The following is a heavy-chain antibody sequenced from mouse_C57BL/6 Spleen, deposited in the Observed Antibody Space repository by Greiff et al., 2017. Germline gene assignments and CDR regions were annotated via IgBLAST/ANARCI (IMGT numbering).Heavy chain of an antibody. V-gene: IGHV1-19*01. J-gene: IGHJ3*01. CDR1: GYTFTDYY. CDR2: INPYNGGT. Sequence: VQLQQSGPVLVKPGASVKMSCKASGYTFTDYYMNWVKQSHGKSLEWIGVINPYNGGTSYNQKFKGKATLTVDKSSSTAYMELNSLTSEDAAVYYCARSYYGSSGGFAYWGQGTLVTVSA. D-gene: IGHD1-1*01. CDR3: ARSYYGSSGGFAY.